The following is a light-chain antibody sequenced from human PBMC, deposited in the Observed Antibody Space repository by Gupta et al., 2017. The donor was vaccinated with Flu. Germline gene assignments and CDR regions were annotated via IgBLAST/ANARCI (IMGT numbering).Light chain of an antibody. CDR3: QQSSNSPPWT. CDR1: QSVSSSY. Sequence: EMLLTQSPGTLSLSPGERATLSCRASQSVSSSYLAWYQQKPGQAPRLLIYGASSRATGIPDRFSGSGSGTDFTLTISRLEPEDFAVYYCQQSSNSPPWTFGQGTKVEIK. CDR2: GAS. V-gene: IGKV3-20*01. J-gene: IGKJ1*01.